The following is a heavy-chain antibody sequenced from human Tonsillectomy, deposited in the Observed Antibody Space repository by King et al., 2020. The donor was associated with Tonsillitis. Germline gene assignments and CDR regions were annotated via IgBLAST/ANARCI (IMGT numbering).Heavy chain of an antibody. V-gene: IGHV5-51*01. CDR3: ARQVYSSGWYLDY. J-gene: IGHJ4*02. CDR1: AHSFTSYW. Sequence: QLVQSGAEVKKPEESLKISCKGSAHSFTSYWIAWVRQMPGKGLEWMGIIYPGDSDTRYSPSFQGQVTISADKSISTAYLQWSTLKASDTAMYYCARQVYSSGWYLDYWGQGTLVTVSS. D-gene: IGHD6-19*01. CDR2: IYPGDSDT.